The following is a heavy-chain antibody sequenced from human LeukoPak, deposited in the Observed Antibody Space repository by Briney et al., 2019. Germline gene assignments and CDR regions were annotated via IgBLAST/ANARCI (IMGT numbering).Heavy chain of an antibody. CDR3: ARDLSSGYYNWFDP. D-gene: IGHD3-22*01. V-gene: IGHV1-18*01. Sequence: ASVKVSCKASGYTFTSYGISWVRQAPGQGLEWMGWISAYNGNTNYAQKLQGRVTMTTDTSTSTAYMELRSLRSDDAAVYYCARDLSSGYYNWFDPWGQGTLVTVSS. CDR1: GYTFTSYG. CDR2: ISAYNGNT. J-gene: IGHJ5*02.